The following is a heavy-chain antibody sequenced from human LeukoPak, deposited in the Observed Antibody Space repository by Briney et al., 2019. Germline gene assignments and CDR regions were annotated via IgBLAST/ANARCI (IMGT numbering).Heavy chain of an antibody. CDR1: GGSFSGYY. D-gene: IGHD3-16*02. CDR3: ARSRVWGSYRYHPRYYFDY. J-gene: IGHJ4*02. Sequence: SETLSLTCAVYGGSFSGYYWSWIRQPPGKGLEWIGEINHSGSTNYNPSLKSRVTISVDTSKNQFSLRLSSETAADTAVYYCARSRVWGSYRYHPRYYFDYWGQGTLVTVSS. CDR2: INHSGST. V-gene: IGHV4-34*01.